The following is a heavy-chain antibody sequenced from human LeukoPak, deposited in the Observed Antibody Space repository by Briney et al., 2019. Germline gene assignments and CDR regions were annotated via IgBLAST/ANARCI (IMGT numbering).Heavy chain of an antibody. CDR1: GFTFSSYW. Sequence: GGSLRLSCAASGFTFSSYWMHWVRQAPGKGLVWVSRINSDGSTTTYADSVKGRFTISRDNAKNSLYLQMNSLRAEDTAVYYCAREIAVAGTRGDYWGQGTLVTVSS. J-gene: IGHJ4*02. CDR3: AREIAVAGTRGDY. V-gene: IGHV3-74*01. CDR2: INSDGSTT. D-gene: IGHD6-19*01.